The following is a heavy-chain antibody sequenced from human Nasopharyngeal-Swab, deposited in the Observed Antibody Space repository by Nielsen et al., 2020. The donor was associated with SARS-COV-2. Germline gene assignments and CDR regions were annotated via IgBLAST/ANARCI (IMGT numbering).Heavy chain of an antibody. CDR1: GFTFSSYG. J-gene: IGHJ4*02. CDR3: AKAWLPTY. CDR2: ISYDGSNK. Sequence: GGSLRLSCAASGFTFSSYGMHCVLQSPGKGLEWVAVISYDGSNKYYADSVKGRFTISRDNSKNTLYLQMNSLRAEDTAVYYCAKAWLPTYWGQGTLVTVSS. D-gene: IGHD5-24*01. V-gene: IGHV3-30*18.